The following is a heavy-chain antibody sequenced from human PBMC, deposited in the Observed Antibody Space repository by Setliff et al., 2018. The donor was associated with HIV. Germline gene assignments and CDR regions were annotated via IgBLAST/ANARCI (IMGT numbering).Heavy chain of an antibody. Sequence: PSETLSLTCTVYGGFIKNSNYYWGWIRQPPGKGLEWIGNIHYSGSTYYTPSRKSRVTISVDTSKNQFSLKLNSVTAADTAVYYCAREGDGIDFWGQGTRVTVS. CDR1: GGFIKNSNYY. CDR2: IHYSGST. D-gene: IGHD2-21*02. V-gene: IGHV4-39*07. J-gene: IGHJ4*02. CDR3: AREGDGIDF.